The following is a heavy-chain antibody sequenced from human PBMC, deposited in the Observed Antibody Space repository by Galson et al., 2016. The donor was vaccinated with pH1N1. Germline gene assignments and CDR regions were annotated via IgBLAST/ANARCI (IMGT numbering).Heavy chain of an antibody. Sequence: SVKVSCKASGGTLSRHTISWVRQAPGQGLEWMGRILPIVGITNYAQKLQGRVTIIADRFTSTVSMELSGLTSEDTAVYYCAKEAYVSWSGYTQTNFDYWGQGTLVTVSS. V-gene: IGHV1-69*04. CDR1: GGTLSRHT. CDR2: ILPIVGIT. CDR3: AKEAYVSWSGYTQTNFDY. J-gene: IGHJ4*02. D-gene: IGHD3-3*01.